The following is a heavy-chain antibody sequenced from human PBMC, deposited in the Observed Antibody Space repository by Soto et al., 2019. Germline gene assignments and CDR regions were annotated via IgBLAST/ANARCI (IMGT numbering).Heavy chain of an antibody. D-gene: IGHD5-18*01. Sequence: SETLSLTCTVSGGSISSYYWSWIRQPPGKGLEWIGYIYYSGSTNYNPSLKSRVTISVDTSKNQFSLKLSSVTAADTAVYYCARKIMDTAMVTSWFDPWGQGTLVTVSS. V-gene: IGHV4-59*08. CDR1: GGSISSYY. CDR2: IYYSGST. J-gene: IGHJ5*02. CDR3: ARKIMDTAMVTSWFDP.